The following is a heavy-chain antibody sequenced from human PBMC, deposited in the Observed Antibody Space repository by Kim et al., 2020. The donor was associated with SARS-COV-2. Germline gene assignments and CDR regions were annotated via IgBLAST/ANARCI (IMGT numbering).Heavy chain of an antibody. CDR1: GGSISSYY. CDR2: IYYSGST. Sequence: SETLSLTCTVSGGSISSYYWSWIRQPPGKGLEWIGYIYYSGSTNYNPSLKSRVTISVDTSKNQFSLKLSSVTAADTAVYYCARARFSTMIPISWGQGTLVTVSS. CDR3: ARARFSTMIPIS. V-gene: IGHV4-59*13. D-gene: IGHD3-22*01. J-gene: IGHJ4*02.